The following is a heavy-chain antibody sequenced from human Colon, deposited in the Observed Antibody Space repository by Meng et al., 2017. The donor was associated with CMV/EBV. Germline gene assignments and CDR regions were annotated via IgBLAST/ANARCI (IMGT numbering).Heavy chain of an antibody. V-gene: IGHV2-5*02. J-gene: IGHJ4*02. Sequence: QMTLKESVPALVKPTQTLTLTCTFSGFSLTTRGVGVGWIRQPPGKTLEWLALIYWDDDKRYSPSLKNRLTITKDTSKNQVVLTMTNMDPGDTGTYYRAHRGDGDYVFDFWGQGALVTVSS. CDR2: IYWDDDK. CDR1: GFSLTTRGVG. D-gene: IGHD4-17*01. CDR3: AHRGDGDYVFDF.